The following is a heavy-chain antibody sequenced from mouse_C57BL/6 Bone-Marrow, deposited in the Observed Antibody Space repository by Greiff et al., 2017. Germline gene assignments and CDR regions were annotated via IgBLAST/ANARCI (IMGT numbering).Heavy chain of an antibody. D-gene: IGHD1-1*01. Sequence: EVQLVESGGGLVKPGGSLKLSCAASGFTFSDYGMHWVRQAPEKGLEWVAYISSGSSTIYYADTVKGRFTISRDNAKNTLFLQMTRLRSEDTAMYYCARGRYGSRSWYFDVWGTGTTVTVSS. CDR2: ISSGSSTI. CDR3: ARGRYGSRSWYFDV. CDR1: GFTFSDYG. J-gene: IGHJ1*03. V-gene: IGHV5-17*01.